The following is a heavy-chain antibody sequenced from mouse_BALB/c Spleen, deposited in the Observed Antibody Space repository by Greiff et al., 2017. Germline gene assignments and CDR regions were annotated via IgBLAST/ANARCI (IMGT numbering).Heavy chain of an antibody. D-gene: IGHD4-1*01. CDR1: GYTFTSYW. J-gene: IGHJ2*01. Sequence: VQLQQSGAELVKPGASVKLSCKASGYTFTSYWMHWVKQRPGQGLEWIGEINPSNGRTNYNEKFKSKATLTVDKSSSTAYMQLSSLTSEDSAVYYCARPLTGTEYYFDYWGQGTTLTVSS. CDR3: ARPLTGTEYYFDY. CDR2: INPSNGRT. V-gene: IGHV1S81*02.